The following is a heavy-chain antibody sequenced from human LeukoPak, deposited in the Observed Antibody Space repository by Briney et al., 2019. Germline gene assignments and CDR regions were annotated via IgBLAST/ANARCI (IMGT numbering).Heavy chain of an antibody. CDR1: GFSLSGYT. CDR2: LTSSSTYI. Sequence: SGGSLRLSCAASGFSLSGYTMNWVRQTPGRGLEWVSSLTSSSTYIYYADSVRGRFTISRDNAKNSLYLQMNSLRAEDTAVNYCTRSSGTYFDYWGQGTLVTVSS. CDR3: TRSSGTYFDY. J-gene: IGHJ4*02. V-gene: IGHV3-21*01. D-gene: IGHD1-14*01.